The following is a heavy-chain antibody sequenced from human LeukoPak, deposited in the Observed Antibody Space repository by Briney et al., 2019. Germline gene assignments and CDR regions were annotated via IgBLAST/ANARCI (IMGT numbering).Heavy chain of an antibody. CDR3: ARGRQLDPDAFDI. D-gene: IGHD1-1*01. CDR2: INPNSGGT. CDR1: GYTFTGYY. J-gene: IGHJ3*02. Sequence: ASVKVSCKASGYTFTGYYMHWVRQAPGQGLEWMGWINPNSGGTNYAQKFQGRVTMTRDTSISTAYMELSRLRCDDTAVYYCARGRQLDPDAFDIWGQGTMVTVSS. V-gene: IGHV1-2*02.